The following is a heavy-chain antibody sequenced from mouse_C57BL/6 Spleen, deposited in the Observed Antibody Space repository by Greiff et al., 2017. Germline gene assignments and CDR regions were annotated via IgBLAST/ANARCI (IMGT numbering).Heavy chain of an antibody. V-gene: IGHV1-61*01. CDR3: ASSPYGSSYPFDY. CDR1: GYTFTSYW. D-gene: IGHD1-1*01. Sequence: VQLQQPGAELVRPGSSVKLSCKASGYTFTSYWMDWVKQRPGQGLEWIGNIYPSDSETHYNQKFKDKATLTVDKSSSTAYMQLSSLTSEDSAVYYCASSPYGSSYPFDYWGQGTTLTVSS. J-gene: IGHJ2*01. CDR2: IYPSDSET.